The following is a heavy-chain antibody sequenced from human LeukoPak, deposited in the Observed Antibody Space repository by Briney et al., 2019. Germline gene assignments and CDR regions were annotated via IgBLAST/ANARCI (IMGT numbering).Heavy chain of an antibody. Sequence: SGTLSLTCTVSGGPVSSSSYYWGWVRQSPEKGLECIGTIYHAGDTYYNPSLESRLTISVDTSKNQFSLKLRSVTAADTAVYYCATWDSGRYSQIDNWGQGTLVTVSS. CDR2: IYHAGDT. V-gene: IGHV4-39*01. CDR1: GGPVSSSSYY. D-gene: IGHD1-26*01. J-gene: IGHJ4*02. CDR3: ATWDSGRYSQIDN.